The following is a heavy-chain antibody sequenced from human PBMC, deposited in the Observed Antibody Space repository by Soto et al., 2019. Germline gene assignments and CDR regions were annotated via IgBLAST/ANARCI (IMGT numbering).Heavy chain of an antibody. V-gene: IGHV1-46*01. CDR3: ARASGLLSSTNPPRNWFDP. J-gene: IGHJ5*02. CDR2: INPSGGST. D-gene: IGHD3-10*01. Sequence: ASVKVSCKASGYTFTSYYMHWVRQAPGQGLEWMGIINPSGGSTSYAQKFQGRVTMTRDTSTSTVYMELSSLRSEDTAVYYCARASGLLSSTNPPRNWFDPWGRGTLVIVSS. CDR1: GYTFTSYY.